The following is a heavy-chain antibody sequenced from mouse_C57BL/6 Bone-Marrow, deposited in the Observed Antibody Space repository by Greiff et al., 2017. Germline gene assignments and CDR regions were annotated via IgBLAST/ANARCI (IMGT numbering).Heavy chain of an antibody. V-gene: IGHV1-54*01. CDR3: ARGEITTVVESPHWYFDV. J-gene: IGHJ1*03. Sequence: QVQLQQSGAELVRPGTSVKVSCKASGYAFTNYLIEWVKQRPGQGLEWIGVINPGSGGTNYNEKFKGKATLTADKSSSTAYMQLSSPTSEDSAVYFCARGEITTVVESPHWYFDVWGTGTTVTVSS. D-gene: IGHD1-1*01. CDR1: GYAFTNYL. CDR2: INPGSGGT.